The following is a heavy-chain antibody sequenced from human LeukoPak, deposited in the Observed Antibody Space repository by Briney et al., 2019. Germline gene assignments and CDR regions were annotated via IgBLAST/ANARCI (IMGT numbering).Heavy chain of an antibody. Sequence: GASVKVSCKASGYTFTSYAMNWVRQAPGQGLEWMGWINTNTGNPTYAQGFTGRFVFSLDTSVSTAYLQISSLKAEDTAVYYCARENTPYYDFWSAGYYYYYYGMDVWGQRTTVTVSS. CDR3: ARENTPYYDFWSAGYYYYYYGMDV. V-gene: IGHV7-4-1*02. J-gene: IGHJ6*02. D-gene: IGHD3-3*01. CDR2: INTNTGNP. CDR1: GYTFTSYA.